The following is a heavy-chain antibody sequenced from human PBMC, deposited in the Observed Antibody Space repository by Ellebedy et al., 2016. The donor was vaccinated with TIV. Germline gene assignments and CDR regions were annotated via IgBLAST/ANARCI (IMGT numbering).Heavy chain of an antibody. CDR2: IYTSGST. V-gene: IGHV4-4*07. Sequence: SETLSLXXTVSGGSISSYYWSWIRQPAGKGLEWIGRIYTSGSTNYNPSLKSRVTMSVDTSKNQFSLKLSSVTAADTAVYYCASPRLYYYDSSGYYQAPEYFQHWGQGTLVTVSS. CDR3: ASPRLYYYDSSGYYQAPEYFQH. J-gene: IGHJ1*01. CDR1: GGSISSYY. D-gene: IGHD3-22*01.